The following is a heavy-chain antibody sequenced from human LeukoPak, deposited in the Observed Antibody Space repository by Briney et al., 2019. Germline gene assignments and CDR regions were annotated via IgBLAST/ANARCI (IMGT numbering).Heavy chain of an antibody. J-gene: IGHJ4*02. CDR2: TYYRSKWSN. CDR3: ARGILTGYSPWEY. CDR1: GDSVSSKSAA. V-gene: IGHV6-1*01. Sequence: SQTLSLTCVISGDSVSSKSAAWNWIRQSPSRGLEWLGRTYYRSKWSNDYAVSVKSRITINPDTSKNQFSLQLNSVTPEDTAVYYCARGILTGYSPWEYWGQGSLVTVSS. D-gene: IGHD3-9*01.